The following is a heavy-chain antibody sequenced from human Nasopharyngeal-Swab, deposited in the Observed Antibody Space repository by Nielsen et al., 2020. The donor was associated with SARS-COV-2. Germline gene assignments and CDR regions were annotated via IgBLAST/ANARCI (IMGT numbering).Heavy chain of an antibody. CDR2: INAGNGNT. Sequence: WVRQAPRQRLEWMGWINAGNGNTKYSQKFQGRVTITRDTSASTAYMELSSLRSEDTAVYYCARDRGIYEYYFDYWGQGTLVTVSS. CDR3: ARDRGIYEYYFDY. V-gene: IGHV1-3*01. J-gene: IGHJ4*02. D-gene: IGHD5/OR15-5a*01.